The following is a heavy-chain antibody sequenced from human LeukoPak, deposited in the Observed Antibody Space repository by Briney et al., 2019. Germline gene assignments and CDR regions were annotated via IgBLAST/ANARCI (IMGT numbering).Heavy chain of an antibody. CDR1: GGSISSYY. CDR3: ARGGSSGYYYGVRYDY. D-gene: IGHD3-22*01. J-gene: IGHJ4*02. Sequence: SETLSLTCTVSGGSISSYYWSWIRQPAGKGLEWIGRIYTSGSTNYNPSLKSRVTMSVDTSKNQFSLKLSSVTAADTAVYYCARGGSSGYYYGVRYDYWGQGTLVTVSS. CDR2: IYTSGST. V-gene: IGHV4-4*07.